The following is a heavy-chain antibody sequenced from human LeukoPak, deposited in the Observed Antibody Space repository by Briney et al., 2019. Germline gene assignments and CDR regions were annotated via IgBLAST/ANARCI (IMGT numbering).Heavy chain of an antibody. J-gene: IGHJ4*02. Sequence: GGSLRLSCAASGFTFGSYTMNWVRQAPGKGLEWVSSISSSSSYIYYADSVKGRFTISRDNAKNSLYLQMNSLRAEDTAVYYCARAASVLLWFGELPKEFDYWGQGTLVTVSS. CDR1: GFTFGSYT. CDR2: ISSSSSYI. V-gene: IGHV3-21*01. CDR3: ARAASVLLWFGELPKEFDY. D-gene: IGHD3-10*01.